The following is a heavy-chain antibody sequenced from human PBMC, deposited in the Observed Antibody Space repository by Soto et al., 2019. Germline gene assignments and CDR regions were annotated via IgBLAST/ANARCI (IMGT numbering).Heavy chain of an antibody. V-gene: IGHV3-33*01. CDR1: GFTFSGYG. J-gene: IGHJ4*02. CDR2: TRHDGSNT. CDR3: ARDGVGATTYFGYFDY. Sequence: GGSLRLSCAASGFTFSGYGMHWVRQAPGKGLEWVAVTRHDGSNTYYADSVRGRFTISRDNSKKTLYPQMNSLRAEDTAVYYCARDGVGATTYFGYFDYWGQGTLVTVSS. D-gene: IGHD1-26*01.